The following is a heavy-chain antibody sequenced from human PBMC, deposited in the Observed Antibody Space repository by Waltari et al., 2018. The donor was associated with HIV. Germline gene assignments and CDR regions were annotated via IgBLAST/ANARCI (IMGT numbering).Heavy chain of an antibody. CDR2: ISYDGSNK. J-gene: IGHJ5*02. D-gene: IGHD1-26*01. Sequence: QVQLVESGGGVVQPGRSLRPSCAASGFTFSSHAMHWVRKAPGKGLEWVAVISYDGSNKYYADSVKGRFTISRDNSKNTLYLQMNSLRAEDTAVYYCASPFELLRSNPGWFDPWGQGTLVTVSS. CDR3: ASPFELLRSNPGWFDP. CDR1: GFTFSSHA. V-gene: IGHV3-30-3*01.